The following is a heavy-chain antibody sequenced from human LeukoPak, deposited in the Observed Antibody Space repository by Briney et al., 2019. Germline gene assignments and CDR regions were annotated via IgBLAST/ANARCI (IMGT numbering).Heavy chain of an antibody. CDR1: GFTFRTYG. CDR2: IWYDGSNK. V-gene: IGHV3-33*01. CDR3: ARDPKWLDY. D-gene: IGHD5-12*01. Sequence: GGSLRLSCAPSGFTFRTYGIHWVRQAPGKGLERVAVIWYDGSNKYYADSVKGRFTISRDNSKNTLYLQMNSLRVEDTAVYYCARDPKWLDYWGQGTLVTASS. J-gene: IGHJ4*02.